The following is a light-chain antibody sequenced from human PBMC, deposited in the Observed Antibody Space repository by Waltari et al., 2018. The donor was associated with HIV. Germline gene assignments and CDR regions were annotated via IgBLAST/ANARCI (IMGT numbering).Light chain of an antibody. CDR3: AAWDDSLSGWV. CDR2: RNN. Sequence: QSVLTQPPSASGTPGQRVTISCSGSSSNIGSNYVYWYQQLPGTAPKLLIYRNNQLPSGVPDLFAGSRSGTSASLAISGLRSEDEADYYCAAWDDSLSGWVFGGGTKLTVL. J-gene: IGLJ3*02. V-gene: IGLV1-47*01. CDR1: SSNIGSNY.